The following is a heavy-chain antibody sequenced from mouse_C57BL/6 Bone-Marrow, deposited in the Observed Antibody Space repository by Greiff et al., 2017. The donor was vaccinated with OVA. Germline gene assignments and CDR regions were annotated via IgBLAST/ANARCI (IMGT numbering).Heavy chain of an antibody. J-gene: IGHJ1*03. CDR2: IDPSDSET. D-gene: IGHD1-1*01. CDR3: ARRNYYGSSRYFDV. CDR1: GYTFTSYW. Sequence: VQLQQPGAELVRPGSSVKLSCKASGYTFTSYWMHWVKQRPIQGLEWIGNIDPSDSETHYNQKFKDKATLTVDKSSSTAYMQFSSLTSEDSAIYYCARRNYYGSSRYFDVWGTGTTVTVSS. V-gene: IGHV1-52*01.